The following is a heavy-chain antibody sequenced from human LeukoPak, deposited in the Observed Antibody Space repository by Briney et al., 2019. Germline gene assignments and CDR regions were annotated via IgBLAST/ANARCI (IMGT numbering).Heavy chain of an antibody. CDR3: ARGGRPGSPIDY. D-gene: IGHD2-15*01. J-gene: IGHJ4*02. CDR1: GGSISSGSYY. V-gene: IGHV4-61*02. CDR2: IYTSGST. Sequence: KPSETLSLTCTVSGGSISSGSYYWSWIRQPAGKGLEWIGRIYTSGSTNYNPSLKSRVTISVDTSKNQFSLKLSSVTAADTAVYYCARGGRPGSPIDYWGQGTLVTVSS.